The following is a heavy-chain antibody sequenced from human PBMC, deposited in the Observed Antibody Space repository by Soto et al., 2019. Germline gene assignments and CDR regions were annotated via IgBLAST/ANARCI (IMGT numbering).Heavy chain of an antibody. V-gene: IGHV4-34*01. CDR3: ARGPGAQREIVSLDY. D-gene: IGHD1-26*01. Sequence: SETLSLTCAVYGGSFSGYYWSWIRQPPGKGLEWIGEINHSGSTNYNPSLKSRVTISVDTSKNQFSLKLSSVTAADTAVYYCARGPGAQREIVSLDYWGQGTLVTVSS. CDR1: GGSFSGYY. CDR2: INHSGST. J-gene: IGHJ4*02.